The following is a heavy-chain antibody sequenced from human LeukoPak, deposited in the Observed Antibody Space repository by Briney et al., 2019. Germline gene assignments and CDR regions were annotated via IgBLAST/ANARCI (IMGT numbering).Heavy chain of an antibody. CDR1: GFTFSSYA. CDR2: INSNGGST. J-gene: IGHJ3*02. D-gene: IGHD6-13*01. CDR3: ARRQLDDGNDAFDI. Sequence: GGSLRLSCAASGFTFSSYAMHWVRQAPGKGLEYVSAINSNGGSTYYANSVKGRFTISRDNSKNTLYLQMGSLRAEDMAVYYCARRQLDDGNDAFDIWGQGTMVTVSS. V-gene: IGHV3-64*01.